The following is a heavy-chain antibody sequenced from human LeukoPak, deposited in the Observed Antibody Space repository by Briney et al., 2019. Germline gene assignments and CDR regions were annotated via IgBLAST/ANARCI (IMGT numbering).Heavy chain of an antibody. J-gene: IGHJ4*02. CDR1: GFTLSNYW. Sequence: PGGSLRLSCAASGFTLSNYWVHWVRQAPGKGLVWVSRINRDGTITKYADSVKGRFTVSRDNAKNTLNLQMNSLRAEDTAVYYCARDKKSGESSEIDYWGQGTLVTVSS. CDR2: INRDGTIT. CDR3: ARDKKSGESSEIDY. V-gene: IGHV3-74*03. D-gene: IGHD3-10*01.